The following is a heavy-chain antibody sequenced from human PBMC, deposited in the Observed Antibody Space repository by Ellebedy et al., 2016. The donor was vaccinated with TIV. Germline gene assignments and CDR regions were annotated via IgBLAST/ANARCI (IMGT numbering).Heavy chain of an antibody. CDR3: ARDKALSEYTSGSWDYYYYGMDV. D-gene: IGHD5-18*01. V-gene: IGHV3-30-3*01. J-gene: IGHJ6*02. Sequence: PGGSLRLSCAASGFTFSRYKMHWVRQAPGKGLEWVAVISDDGSDKYYADSVKGRVTISRDTSKNTLYLQINSLSAEDTAIYYCARDKALSEYTSGSWDYYYYGMDVWGQGTTVTVSS. CDR1: GFTFSRYK. CDR2: ISDDGSDK.